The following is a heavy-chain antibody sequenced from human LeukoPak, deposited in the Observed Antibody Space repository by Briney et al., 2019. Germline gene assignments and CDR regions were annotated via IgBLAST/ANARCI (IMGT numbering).Heavy chain of an antibody. V-gene: IGHV3-7*04. D-gene: IGHD6-13*01. CDR3: ARDRSSSWYPEYWFDP. CDR1: GFTFSSYW. Sequence: GGSLRLSCAASGFTFSSYWMSWVHQAPGKGLEWVANIKQDGSEKYYVDSVKGRFTISRDNAKNSLYLQMNSLRAEDTAVYYCARDRSSSWYPEYWFDPWGQGTLVTVSS. CDR2: IKQDGSEK. J-gene: IGHJ5*02.